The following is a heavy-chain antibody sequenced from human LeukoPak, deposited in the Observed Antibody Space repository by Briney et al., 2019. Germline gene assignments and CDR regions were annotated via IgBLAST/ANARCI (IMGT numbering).Heavy chain of an antibody. CDR1: GYTLTELS. D-gene: IGHD3-22*01. V-gene: IGHV1-24*01. J-gene: IGHJ3*02. CDR3: ATAVVVEHDAFDI. Sequence: GSVRVSCKVSGYTLTELSMHWVRQAPGKGVEGMGGFYHEDGERMYAQKLQGRVTMTEHTSTDTAYMELSSLRSEDTAVYYCATAVVVEHDAFDIWGQGTMVTVSS. CDR2: FYHEDGER.